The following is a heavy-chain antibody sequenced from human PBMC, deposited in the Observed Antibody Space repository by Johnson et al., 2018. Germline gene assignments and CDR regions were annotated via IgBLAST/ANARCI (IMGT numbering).Heavy chain of an antibody. D-gene: IGHD3-3*01. CDR1: GFTFSSYG. V-gene: IGHV3-30*18. CDR2: ISYDGSNK. Sequence: QVQLVESGGGVVQPGRSLRLSCAASGFTFSSYGMHWVRQAPGKGLEWVAVISYDGSNKYYADSVKGRFTISRDNSKSTLYLQMNSLRAAATDGYFCAKEGVMEWACYGPFQYWGPGTLVTVSA. CDR3: AKEGVMEWACYGPFQY. J-gene: IGHJ1*01.